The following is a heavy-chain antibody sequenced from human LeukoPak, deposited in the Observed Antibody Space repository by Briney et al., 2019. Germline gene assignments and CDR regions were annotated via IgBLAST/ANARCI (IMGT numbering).Heavy chain of an antibody. V-gene: IGHV3-23*01. CDR1: GFTFSYYD. CDR2: ITLSGGST. J-gene: IGHJ6*03. D-gene: IGHD2-2*01. Sequence: GGAPRLSSAASGFTFSYYDMSWGRQAPGKGLEWVASITLSGGSTFYADSVKGRFTISRDNSKNTLYLQMNSLSAEDTAVYYCAKRGNPAVGHHYLDVWGKGTTVSVSS. CDR3: AKRGNPAVGHHYLDV.